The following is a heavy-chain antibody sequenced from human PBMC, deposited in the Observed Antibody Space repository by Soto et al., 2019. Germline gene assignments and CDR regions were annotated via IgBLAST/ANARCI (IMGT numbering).Heavy chain of an antibody. D-gene: IGHD3-10*01. V-gene: IGHV3-48*01. CDR2: ISSSGHTI. CDR3: ARDFTYYYASPESFDF. CDR1: GFTFSSYG. J-gene: IGHJ4*02. Sequence: GGSLRLSCAASGFTFSSYGMHWVRQAPGKGLEWISYISSSGHTIYYRDSVKGRFTISRDNGKNSLYLQLNSLRVEDTAVYYCARDFTYYYASPESFDFWGQGTLVTVSS.